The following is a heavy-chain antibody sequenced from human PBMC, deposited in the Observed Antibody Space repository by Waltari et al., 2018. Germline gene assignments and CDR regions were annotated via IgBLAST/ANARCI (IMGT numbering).Heavy chain of an antibody. J-gene: IGHJ4*01. CDR1: GYTFTSYD. V-gene: IGHV1-8*03. CDR3: ASGTYSRCWEPPDY. D-gene: IGHD6-13*01. Sequence: QVQLVQAGAEVKKPGASVKVSCKASGYTFTSYDSNWVRQATGQGLAGMGFMNPNSGYAGYAQKYQGRVTLTMNNSISTAYMELSSLRSEDTAVYYCASGTYSRCWEPPDYWGPGTPVTVSS. CDR2: MNPNSGYA.